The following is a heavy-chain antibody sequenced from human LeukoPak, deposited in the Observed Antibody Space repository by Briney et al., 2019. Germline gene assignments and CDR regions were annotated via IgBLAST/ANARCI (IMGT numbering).Heavy chain of an antibody. J-gene: IGHJ3*02. Sequence: ASVEVSCKASGGTFSSYAISWVRQAPGQGLEWMGIINPSGGSTSYAQKFQGRVTMTRDTSTSTVYMELSSLRSEDTAVYYCASGDTAMPYDAFDIWGQGTMVTVSS. CDR1: GGTFSSYA. CDR3: ASGDTAMPYDAFDI. V-gene: IGHV1-46*01. D-gene: IGHD5-18*01. CDR2: INPSGGST.